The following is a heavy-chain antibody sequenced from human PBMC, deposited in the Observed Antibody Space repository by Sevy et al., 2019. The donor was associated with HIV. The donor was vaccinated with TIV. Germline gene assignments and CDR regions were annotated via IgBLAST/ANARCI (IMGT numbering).Heavy chain of an antibody. V-gene: IGHV3-33*01. CDR1: GFNFSTYG. D-gene: IGHD2-2*01. CDR3: ARDKGNCSSTSCRRYYYGMDV. J-gene: IGHJ6*02. CDR2: IWYDGSSK. Sequence: GGSLRLSCAASGFNFSTYGMHWVRQAPGKGLEWVAVIWYDGSSKYYGDSVKGRFTISRDNSKNTLYLQRNSLRAKDTVVYYCARDKGNCSSTSCRRYYYGMDVWGQGTTVTVSS.